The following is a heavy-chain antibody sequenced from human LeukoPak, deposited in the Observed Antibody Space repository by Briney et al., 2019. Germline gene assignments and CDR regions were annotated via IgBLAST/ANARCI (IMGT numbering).Heavy chain of an antibody. D-gene: IGHD6-13*01. CDR3: ARGGIAAAGTRIYYYYGMDV. Sequence: GASVKVSCKASGYTFTCYGISWVRQAPGQGLEWMGWISAYNGNTSYAQKLQGRVTMTTDTSTSTAYMELRSLRSDDTAVYYCARGGIAAAGTRIYYYYGMDVWGKGTTVTVSS. CDR1: GYTFTCYG. J-gene: IGHJ6*04. CDR2: ISAYNGNT. V-gene: IGHV1-18*04.